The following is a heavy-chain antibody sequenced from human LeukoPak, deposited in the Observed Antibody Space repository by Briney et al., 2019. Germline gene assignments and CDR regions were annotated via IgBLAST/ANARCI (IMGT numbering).Heavy chain of an antibody. Sequence: SETLSLTCTVSGGSISSGSYYWSWIRQPAGKGLEWIGRIYTSGSTNYNPSLKSRVTISVDTSKNQFSLKLSSVTAADTAVYYCARLVYYGSGSYYAPIYYYYYMDVWGKGTTVTISS. CDR3: ARLVYYGSGSYYAPIYYYYYMDV. CDR1: GGSISSGSYY. J-gene: IGHJ6*03. D-gene: IGHD3-10*01. V-gene: IGHV4-61*02. CDR2: IYTSGST.